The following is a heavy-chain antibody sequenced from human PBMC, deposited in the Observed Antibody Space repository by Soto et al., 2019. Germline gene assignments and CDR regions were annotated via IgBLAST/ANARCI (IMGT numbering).Heavy chain of an antibody. Sequence: HPGGSLRLSCAVSGFTVSSKDMSWVRQAPGKGLEWVSYISSSGSTIYYADSVKGRFTISRDNAKNSLYLQMNSLRAEDTAVYYCARDRTFLDVWGKGTTVTVSS. V-gene: IGHV3-48*03. J-gene: IGHJ6*04. CDR3: ARDRTFLDV. CDR1: GFTVSSKD. CDR2: ISSSGSTI. D-gene: IGHD1-7*01.